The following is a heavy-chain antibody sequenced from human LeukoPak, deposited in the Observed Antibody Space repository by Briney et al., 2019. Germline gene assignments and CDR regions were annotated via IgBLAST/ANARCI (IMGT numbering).Heavy chain of an antibody. CDR2: ISGSGGST. D-gene: IGHD4-17*01. Sequence: GGSLRLSCAASGFTFSSYSMNWVRQAPGKGLEWVSAISGSGGSTYYADSVKGRFTISRDNSKNTLYLQMNSLRAEDTAVYYCAKASLAVTLPHFDYWGQGTLVTVSS. CDR3: AKASLAVTLPHFDY. J-gene: IGHJ4*01. CDR1: GFTFSSYS. V-gene: IGHV3-23*01.